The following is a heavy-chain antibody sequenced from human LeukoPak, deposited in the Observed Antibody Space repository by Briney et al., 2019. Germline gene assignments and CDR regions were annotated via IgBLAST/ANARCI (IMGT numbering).Heavy chain of an antibody. CDR3: ARGRCSSTSCYHQYYYYMDV. V-gene: IGHV1-18*01. D-gene: IGHD2-2*01. CDR1: GYTFTSHG. J-gene: IGHJ6*03. Sequence: GASVKVSCKASGYTFTSHGISWVRQAPGQGLEWMGWISTYNGNTNYAQKLQGRVSMTTDKSTSTAYMDLRSLRSDDTAVYYCARGRCSSTSCYHQYYYYMDVWGKGTTVTISS. CDR2: ISTYNGNT.